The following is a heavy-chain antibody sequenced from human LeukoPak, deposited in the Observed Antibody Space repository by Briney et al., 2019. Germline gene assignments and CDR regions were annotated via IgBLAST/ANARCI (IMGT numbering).Heavy chain of an antibody. V-gene: IGHV4-59*01. CDR1: GGSISSYY. CDR2: IYYSGST. D-gene: IGHD2-21*02. Sequence: SETLSLTCTVSGGSISSYYWSWIRQPPGKGLEWIGYIYYSGSTNYNPSLKSRVTISEDTSKNQFSLKLSSVTAADTAVYYCARVMGVTAKYYFDYWGQGTLVTVSS. J-gene: IGHJ4*02. CDR3: ARVMGVTAKYYFDY.